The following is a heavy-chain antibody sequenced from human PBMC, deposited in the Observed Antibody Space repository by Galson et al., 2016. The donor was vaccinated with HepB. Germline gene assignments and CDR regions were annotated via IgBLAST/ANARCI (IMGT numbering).Heavy chain of an antibody. CDR3: GKDVGTGGYSNGYYYGMDA. CDR1: GFTFDDYG. CDR2: ISWNGGSK. Sequence: SLRLSCAASGFTFDDYGMHRVRQAPGKGLEWVSGISWNGGSKGYADSVKGRFTISRDNTKKSLYLQMNSLRPEDTALYYCGKDVGTGGYSNGYYYGMDAWGQGTTVTVSS. D-gene: IGHD5-18*01. V-gene: IGHV3-9*01. J-gene: IGHJ6*02.